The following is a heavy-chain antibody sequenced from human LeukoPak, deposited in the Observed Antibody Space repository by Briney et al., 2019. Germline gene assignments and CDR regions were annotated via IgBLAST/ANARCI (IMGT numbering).Heavy chain of an antibody. V-gene: IGHV1-46*02. Sequence: ASVKVSCKASGGTFNSYAISWVRQAPGQGLEWMGIINPSGGSTSYAQKFQGRVTMTRDTSTSTVYMELSSLRSEDTAVYYCARDLKGAFDIWGQGTMVTVSS. CDR2: INPSGGST. CDR1: GGTFNSYA. J-gene: IGHJ3*02. CDR3: ARDLKGAFDI.